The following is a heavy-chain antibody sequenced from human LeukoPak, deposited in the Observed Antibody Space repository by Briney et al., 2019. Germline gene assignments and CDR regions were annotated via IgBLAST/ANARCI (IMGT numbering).Heavy chain of an antibody. CDR1: DGSISSSSW. CDR3: ARIVTTGLNWFDP. V-gene: IGHV4-4*02. Sequence: SDTLSLTCAVSDGSISSSSWWSWVRQPPGKGLEGIGEIYHSGSTNYNPSLKSRVTISVDKSKNQFSLKLSSVTAADTAVYYCARIVTTGLNWFDPWGQGTLVTVSS. CDR2: IYHSGST. J-gene: IGHJ5*02. D-gene: IGHD4-11*01.